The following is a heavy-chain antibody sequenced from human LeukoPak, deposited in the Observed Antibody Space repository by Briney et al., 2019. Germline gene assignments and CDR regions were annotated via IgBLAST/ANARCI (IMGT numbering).Heavy chain of an antibody. J-gene: IGHJ4*02. Sequence: ASVKVSCKASGYTFTSYGISWVRQAPGQGLEWMGWISAYNGNTNYAQKLQGRVTMTTDTSTSTAYMELRSLRSDDTAVYYCARRSRGTSSSGYDYWGQGTLVTVSS. V-gene: IGHV1-18*01. CDR1: GYTFTSYG. D-gene: IGHD6-6*01. CDR3: ARRSRGTSSSGYDY. CDR2: ISAYNGNT.